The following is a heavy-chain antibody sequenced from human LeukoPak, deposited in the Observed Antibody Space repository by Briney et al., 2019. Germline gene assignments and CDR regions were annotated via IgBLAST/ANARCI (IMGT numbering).Heavy chain of an antibody. CDR2: IYYTGST. V-gene: IGHV4-59*01. D-gene: IGHD3-10*01. J-gene: IGHJ2*01. Sequence: PSETLSLTCTVSGGSISSYYWSWIRQPPGKGLEGIGYIYYTGSTNYNPSLKSRVTISLDTSKNQFSLKLSSVTAADTAVYYCAKEDGSGSYSGWFFDLWGRGTLVTVSS. CDR3: AKEDGSGSYSGWFFDL. CDR1: GGSISSYY.